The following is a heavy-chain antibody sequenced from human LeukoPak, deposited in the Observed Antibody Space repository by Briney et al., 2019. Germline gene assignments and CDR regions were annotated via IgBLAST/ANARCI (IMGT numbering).Heavy chain of an antibody. D-gene: IGHD4-23*01. V-gene: IGHV4-59*01. CDR1: GGPISYYY. CDR2: IYYSGRT. J-gene: IGHJ4*02. Sequence: SETLSLTCTVSGGPISYYYWSWIRQPPGKGLELIGYIYYSGRTNYNPSLKSRVTISLDTSKNQFSLRLSSVTAADTAIYYCSRVRGGNSVLDNWGQGTLVTVSS. CDR3: SRVRGGNSVLDN.